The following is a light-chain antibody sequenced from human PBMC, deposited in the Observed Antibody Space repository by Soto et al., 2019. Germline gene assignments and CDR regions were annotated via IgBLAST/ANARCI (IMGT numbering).Light chain of an antibody. Sequence: QSALTQPASVSGSPGQSITISCTGTSSDVGGYNYVSWYQQHPGKAPKLMIYDVINRPSGVSTRFSGSKSGNTASLTISGLQAEDEADYYCSSYTRSNTRVFGTGTKLTVL. CDR2: DVI. CDR3: SSYTRSNTRV. J-gene: IGLJ1*01. CDR1: SSDVGGYNY. V-gene: IGLV2-14*01.